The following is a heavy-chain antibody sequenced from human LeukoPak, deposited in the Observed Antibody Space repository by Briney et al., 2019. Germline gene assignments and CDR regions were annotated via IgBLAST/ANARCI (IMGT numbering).Heavy chain of an antibody. V-gene: IGHV3-11*06. CDR1: GFTFSDYY. CDR2: ISSSSSYT. Sequence: GGSLRLSCAASGFTFSDYYMSWIRQAPGKGLEWVSYISSSSSYTNYADSVKGRFTISRDNAKNSLYLQMNSLRAEDTAVYYCAGGGGYDSNPDYWGQGTLVTVSS. D-gene: IGHD5-12*01. J-gene: IGHJ4*02. CDR3: AGGGGYDSNPDY.